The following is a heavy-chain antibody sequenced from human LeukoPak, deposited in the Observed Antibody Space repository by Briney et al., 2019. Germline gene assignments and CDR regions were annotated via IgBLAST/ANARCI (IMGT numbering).Heavy chain of an antibody. V-gene: IGHV1-69*05. J-gene: IGHJ4*02. CDR2: IIPIFGTA. Sequence: SVKVSCKASGYTFTSYYMHWVRQAPGQGLEWMGGIIPIFGTANYAQKFQGRVTITTDESTSTAYMELSSLRSEDTAVYYCARESRGYSYAGSLDWGQGTLVTVSS. CDR1: GYTFTSYY. CDR3: ARESRGYSYAGSLD. D-gene: IGHD5-18*01.